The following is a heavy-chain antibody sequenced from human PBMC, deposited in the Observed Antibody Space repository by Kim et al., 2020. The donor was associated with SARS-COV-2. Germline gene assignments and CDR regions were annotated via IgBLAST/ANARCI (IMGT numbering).Heavy chain of an antibody. CDR3: ARGISSSTSFHTYGMDV. CDR1: GGTFSSYA. J-gene: IGHJ6*02. V-gene: IGHV1-69*13. CDR2: IIPIFGTA. Sequence: SSVKVSCKASGGTFSSYAISWVRQAPGQGLEWMGGIIPIFGTANYAQKFQGRVTITADESTSTAYMELSSLRSEDTAVYYCARGISSSTSFHTYGMDVWGQGTTVTVSS. D-gene: IGHD2-2*02.